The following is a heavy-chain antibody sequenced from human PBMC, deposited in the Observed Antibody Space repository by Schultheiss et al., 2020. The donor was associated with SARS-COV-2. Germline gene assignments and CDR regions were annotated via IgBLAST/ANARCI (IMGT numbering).Heavy chain of an antibody. Sequence: GGSLRLSCAASGFTFSSYGMHWVRQAPGKGLEWVAVISYDGSNKYYADSVKGRFTISRDNSKNTLYLQMNSLRAEDTAVYYCAKDKTRLIRRNGYPFDYWGQGTLVTVSS. J-gene: IGHJ4*02. CDR1: GFTFSSYG. CDR2: ISYDGSNK. D-gene: IGHD5-18*01. V-gene: IGHV3-30*18. CDR3: AKDKTRLIRRNGYPFDY.